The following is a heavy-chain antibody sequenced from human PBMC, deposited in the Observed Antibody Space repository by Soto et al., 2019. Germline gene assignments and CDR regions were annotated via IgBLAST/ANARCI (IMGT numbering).Heavy chain of an antibody. CDR2: ISYDGSNK. Sequence: HPGGSLRLSCAASGFTFSSYGMHWVRQAPGKGLEWVAVISYDGSNKYYADSVKGRFTISRDNTKNTLYLQMNSLRAEDTAVYYCAKDKGITMVRGVIITSYYYYGMDVWGQGTTVTVSS. D-gene: IGHD3-10*01. J-gene: IGHJ6*02. CDR1: GFTFSSYG. CDR3: AKDKGITMVRGVIITSYYYYGMDV. V-gene: IGHV3-30*18.